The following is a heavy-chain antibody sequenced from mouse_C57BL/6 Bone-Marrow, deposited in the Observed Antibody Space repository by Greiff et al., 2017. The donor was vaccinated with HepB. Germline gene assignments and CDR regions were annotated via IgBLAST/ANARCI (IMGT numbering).Heavy chain of an antibody. Sequence: EVKVVESGGGLVQPGGSLKLSCAASGFTFSDYGMAWVRQAPRKGPEWVAFISNLAYSIYYADTVTGRFTISRENAKNTLYLEMSSLRSEDTAMYYCARIYYYGSSSWFAYWGQGTRVTVSA. CDR3: ARIYYYGSSSWFAY. CDR2: ISNLAYSI. V-gene: IGHV5-15*01. CDR1: GFTFSDYG. D-gene: IGHD1-1*01. J-gene: IGHJ3*01.